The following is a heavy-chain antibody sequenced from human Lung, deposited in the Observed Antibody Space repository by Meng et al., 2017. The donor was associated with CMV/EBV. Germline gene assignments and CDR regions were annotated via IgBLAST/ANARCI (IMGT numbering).Heavy chain of an antibody. CDR3: ARVPLRWFGERPLDRFDV. Sequence: GGSLRLXCAASGFAFNTFTMYWVRQAPGKGLEWVALMSFDGSNKNYADSVKGRFTISRDNSKNALYLEMNSLRAEDTAVYYCARVPLRWFGERPLDRFDVWGQGTTVTVSS. D-gene: IGHD3-10*01. CDR1: GFAFNTFT. J-gene: IGHJ6*02. CDR2: MSFDGSNK. V-gene: IGHV3-30-3*01.